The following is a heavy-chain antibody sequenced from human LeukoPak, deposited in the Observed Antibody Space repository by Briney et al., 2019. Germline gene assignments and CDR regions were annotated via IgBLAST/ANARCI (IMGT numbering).Heavy chain of an antibody. V-gene: IGHV4-39*01. J-gene: IGHJ4*02. CDR1: GGSISSSSYY. Sequence: SETLSLTCTVSGGSISSSSYYWGWIRQPPGKGLEWIGSIYYSGSTYYNPSLKSRVTISVDTSKNQFSLKLSSVTAADTAVYYCARQDPFEGLWYYDSSGYGFDYWGQGTQVTVSS. CDR2: IYYSGST. CDR3: ARQDPFEGLWYYDSSGYGFDY. D-gene: IGHD3-22*01.